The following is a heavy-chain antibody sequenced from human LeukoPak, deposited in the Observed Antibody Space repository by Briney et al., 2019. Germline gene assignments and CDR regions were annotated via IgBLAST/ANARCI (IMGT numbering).Heavy chain of an antibody. D-gene: IGHD3-10*01. CDR1: GFTFSSYG. CDR2: ISYDGSKK. Sequence: GRSLRLSCAASGFTFSSYGMHWVRQDPGKGLEWVAIISYDGSKKCYGDSVKGRFTISRDNSKNTLYLQMNSLRAEDTAVYYCAKAYYGSGSPLDWFDPWGQGTLVTVSS. J-gene: IGHJ5*02. V-gene: IGHV3-30*18. CDR3: AKAYYGSGSPLDWFDP.